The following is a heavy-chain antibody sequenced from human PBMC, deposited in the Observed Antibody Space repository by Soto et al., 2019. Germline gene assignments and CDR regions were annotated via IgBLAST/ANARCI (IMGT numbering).Heavy chain of an antibody. D-gene: IGHD3-3*01. J-gene: IGHJ5*02. CDR2: INPNSGGT. CDR3: ARRDYDFWSGYSQAWFDP. CDR1: GYTFTGYY. Sequence: ASVKVSCKASGYTFTGYYMHGVRQAPGQGLEWMGWINPNSGGTNYAQKFQGRVTMTRDTSISAAYMELSRLRSDDTAVYYCARRDYDFWSGYSQAWFDPWGQGTLVTVSS. V-gene: IGHV1-2*02.